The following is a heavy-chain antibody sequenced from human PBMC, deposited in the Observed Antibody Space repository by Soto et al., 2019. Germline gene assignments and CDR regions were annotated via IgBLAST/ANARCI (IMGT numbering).Heavy chain of an antibody. CDR2: ISYDGSNK. Sequence: GGSLRLSCAASGFTFSSYGMHWVRQAPGKGLEWVAVISYDGSNKYYADSVKGRFTISRDNSKNTLYLQMNSLRAEDTAVYYCAKIEVDYDSSGYLVDYWGQGTLVTVSS. CDR1: GFTFSSYG. V-gene: IGHV3-30*18. D-gene: IGHD3-22*01. CDR3: AKIEVDYDSSGYLVDY. J-gene: IGHJ4*02.